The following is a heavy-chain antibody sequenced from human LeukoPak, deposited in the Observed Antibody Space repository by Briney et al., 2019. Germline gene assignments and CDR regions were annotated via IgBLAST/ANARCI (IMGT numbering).Heavy chain of an antibody. J-gene: IGHJ4*02. CDR1: GGTFSSYA. CDR2: IIPIFGTA. D-gene: IGHD4-17*01. CDR3: ARSRISNYGDYTYYFDY. V-gene: IGHV1-69*06. Sequence: EASVKVSCKASGGTFSSYAISWVRQAPGQGLEWMGGIIPIFGTANYAQKFQGRVTITADKSTSTAYMELSSLRSEDTAVYYCARSRISNYGDYTYYFDYWGQGTLVTVSS.